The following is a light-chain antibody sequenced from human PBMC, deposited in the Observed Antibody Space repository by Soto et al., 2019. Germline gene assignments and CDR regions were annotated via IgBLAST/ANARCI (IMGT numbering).Light chain of an antibody. Sequence: EIVLKQSPGTLSLSPGERATLSCRASQSVSNNYLAWYQQQPGQAPKLLIYSASTLQTGVPSRFSGSGSGTDFTLTISSLQPEDFATYYCQQSYNGPFTFGPGTKVDIK. CDR2: SAS. J-gene: IGKJ3*01. V-gene: IGKV3-20*01. CDR1: QSVSNNY. CDR3: QQSYNGPFT.